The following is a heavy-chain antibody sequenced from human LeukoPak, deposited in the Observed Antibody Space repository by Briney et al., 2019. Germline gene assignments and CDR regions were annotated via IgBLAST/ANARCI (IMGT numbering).Heavy chain of an antibody. CDR1: GFTFSSYA. V-gene: IGHV3-23*01. CDR2: ISGSGGST. J-gene: IGHJ4*02. Sequence: GGSLRLSCAASGFTFSSYAMSWVRQAPGKGLEWVSAISGSGGSTYYADSVKGRFTISRDNSKNTLYLQMNSLRAEGTAVYYCAKPLVGANYFDYWGQGTLVTVSS. D-gene: IGHD1-26*01. CDR3: AKPLVGANYFDY.